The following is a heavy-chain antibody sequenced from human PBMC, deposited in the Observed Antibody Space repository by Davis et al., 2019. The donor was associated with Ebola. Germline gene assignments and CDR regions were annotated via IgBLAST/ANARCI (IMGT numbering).Heavy chain of an antibody. J-gene: IGHJ3*02. D-gene: IGHD3-22*01. CDR1: GFTFSNYW. V-gene: IGHV3-21*01. CDR3: ARGGYYDSSGYSHDAFDI. CDR2: ISSDSYFI. Sequence: GGSLRLSCAASGFTFSNYWMHWVRQAPGKGLEWVSSISSDSYFIYYADSLKGRFTISRDNAKNSLYLQLNSLRPEDTAVYHCARGGYYDSSGYSHDAFDIWGQGTRVTVSS.